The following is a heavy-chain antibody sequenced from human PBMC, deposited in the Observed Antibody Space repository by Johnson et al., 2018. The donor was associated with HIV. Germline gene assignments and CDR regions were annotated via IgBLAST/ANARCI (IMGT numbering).Heavy chain of an antibody. CDR2: ISYDGSNK. J-gene: IGHJ3*02. CDR3: AKDQALTYDFWSGPPLDAFDI. V-gene: IGHV3-30*18. CDR1: GFTFSSYG. D-gene: IGHD3-3*01. Sequence: VQLVESGGGVVQPGRSLRLSCAASGFTFSSYGMHWVRQAPGKGLEWVAVISYDGSNKYYADSVKGRFTISRDNSKNTLYLQMNTLRAEDTAVYYFAKDQALTYDFWSGPPLDAFDIWGQWTMVTVSS.